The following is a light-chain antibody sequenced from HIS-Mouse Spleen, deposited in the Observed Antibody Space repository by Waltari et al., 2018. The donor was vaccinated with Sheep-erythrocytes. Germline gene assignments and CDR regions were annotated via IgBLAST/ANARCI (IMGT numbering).Light chain of an antibody. CDR2: AAS. Sequence: AISMTQSPSLLSASTGDRVTITRRMSQGISSYLGWYQQKPGKAPELLIYAASTLQSGVPSRFSGSGSGTDFTRTISCLQSEDFATYYCQQYYRFPLTFGGGTKVEIK. V-gene: IGKV1D-8*02. J-gene: IGKJ4*01. CDR3: QQYYRFPLT. CDR1: QGISSY.